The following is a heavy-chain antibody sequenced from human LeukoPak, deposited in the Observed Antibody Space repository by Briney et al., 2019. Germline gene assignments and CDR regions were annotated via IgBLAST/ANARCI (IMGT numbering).Heavy chain of an antibody. V-gene: IGHV4-34*01. Sequence: SETLSLTCAVYGGSFSGYYWSWIRQPPGKGLEWIGEINHSGSTNHNPSLKSRVTISVDTSKNQFSLKLSSVTAADTAVYYCARAPGYSSGWYSRGLNWFDPWGQGTLVTVSS. CDR1: GGSFSGYY. J-gene: IGHJ5*02. CDR2: INHSGST. CDR3: ARAPGYSSGWYSRGLNWFDP. D-gene: IGHD6-19*01.